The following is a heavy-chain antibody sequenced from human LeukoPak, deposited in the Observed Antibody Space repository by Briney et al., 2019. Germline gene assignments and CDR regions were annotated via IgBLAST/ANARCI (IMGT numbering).Heavy chain of an antibody. V-gene: IGHV3-21*04. CDR1: GFTFSSYS. J-gene: IGHJ4*02. CDR2: ISDSSSYI. Sequence: GGSLRLSCAASGFTFSSYSMHWVRQAPGKGLEWVSSISDSSSYIYYADSVKGRFTISRDNAKNSLYLQMNSLRVEDTAFYYCAKDNRRHYTSGPNPDSLHWGQGALVTVSS. D-gene: IGHD6-19*01. CDR3: AKDNRRHYTSGPNPDSLH.